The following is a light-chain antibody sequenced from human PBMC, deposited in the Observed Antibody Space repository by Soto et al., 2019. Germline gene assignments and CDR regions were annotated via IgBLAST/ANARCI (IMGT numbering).Light chain of an antibody. V-gene: IGKV1-39*01. CDR2: AAS. Sequence: DIQMTQSPSSLSASVGDRVTITCRASQSISSYLNWYQQKPGKAPKLLIYAASSLQSGVPSRLSGSGSGTDFTPTISSLQPEDFATYYCQQSYTTLGFTFGPGTKVDIK. J-gene: IGKJ3*01. CDR3: QQSYTTLGFT. CDR1: QSISSY.